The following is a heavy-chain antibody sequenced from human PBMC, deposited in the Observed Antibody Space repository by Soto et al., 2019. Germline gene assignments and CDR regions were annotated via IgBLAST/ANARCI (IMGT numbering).Heavy chain of an antibody. CDR1: GYTFTSYS. J-gene: IGHJ5*02. CDR3: ARRAVAGENWFDP. D-gene: IGHD6-19*01. Sequence: ASVKVSCKASGYTFTSYSISRVRQAPGQGLEWMGWVSAYNGNTNYAQKLQGRVTMTTDTSTSTAYMELRSLRSDDTAVYYCARRAVAGENWFDPWGQGTLVTVSS. V-gene: IGHV1-18*01. CDR2: VSAYNGNT.